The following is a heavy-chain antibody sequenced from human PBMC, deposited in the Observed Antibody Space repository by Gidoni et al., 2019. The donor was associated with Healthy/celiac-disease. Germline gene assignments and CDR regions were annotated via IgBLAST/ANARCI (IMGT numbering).Heavy chain of an antibody. CDR1: GFTFSDYY. CDR3: ARDSLAGGYYYGMDV. V-gene: IGHV3-11*05. J-gene: IGHJ6*02. CDR2: ISSSSSYT. D-gene: IGHD3-10*01. Sequence: QVQLVESGGGLVKPGGSLRLSCAASGFTFSDYYMSWIRQAPGKGLEWVSYISSSSSYTNYADSVKGRFTISRDNAKNSLYLQMNSLRAEDTAVYYCARDSLAGGYYYGMDVWGQGTTVTVSS.